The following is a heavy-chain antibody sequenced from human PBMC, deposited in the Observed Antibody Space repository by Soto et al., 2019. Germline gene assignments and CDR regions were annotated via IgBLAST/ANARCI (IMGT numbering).Heavy chain of an antibody. J-gene: IGHJ4*02. V-gene: IGHV3-23*01. D-gene: IGHD3-10*01. CDR1: GFTFSDYA. CDR2: ISGSGAAT. CDR3: AKVLFYGYLVY. Sequence: GGSLRLSCVASGFTFSDYAMSWVRQAPGKGLERVSLISGSGAATYYADSVKGRFTISRDNSKNTLYLQMNSLRAEDTAIYYCAKVLFYGYLVYWGQGTQVTVSS.